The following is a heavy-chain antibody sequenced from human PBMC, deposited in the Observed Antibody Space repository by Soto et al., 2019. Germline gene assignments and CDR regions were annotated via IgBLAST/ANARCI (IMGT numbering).Heavy chain of an antibody. CDR3: ATHLALSGTFNWFDP. CDR1: GASVRSGDCY. Sequence: PSETLSLTCTVSGASVRSGDCYWSWIRQPHGKGLEWIGNIYYSGTIDYRPSLKTRVTISIDPSKNQFSLKLSSVTAADTAVYYCATHLALSGTFNWFDPWGQGTLVTVSS. D-gene: IGHD3-3*02. V-gene: IGHV4-61*08. J-gene: IGHJ5*02. CDR2: IYYSGTI.